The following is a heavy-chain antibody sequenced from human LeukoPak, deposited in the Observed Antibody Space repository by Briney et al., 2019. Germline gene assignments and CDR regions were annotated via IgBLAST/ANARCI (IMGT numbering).Heavy chain of an antibody. CDR1: GYSFTTHW. Sequence: GESLKISCKASGYSFTTHWIGWVRQMPGKGLEWMGIIYPGDSDTRYSPSFQGQVTISADKSITTAYLQWSSLKASDTAMYYCARLPSKRIQLPDFWGQGTLVTVSS. J-gene: IGHJ4*02. D-gene: IGHD5-18*01. CDR2: IYPGDSDT. CDR3: ARLPSKRIQLPDF. V-gene: IGHV5-51*01.